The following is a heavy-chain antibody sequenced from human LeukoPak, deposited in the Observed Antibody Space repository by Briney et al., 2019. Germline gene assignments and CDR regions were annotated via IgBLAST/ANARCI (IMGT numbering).Heavy chain of an antibody. J-gene: IGHJ4*02. D-gene: IGHD1-1*01. CDR3: ARGRLSLDY. CDR2: INHSGST. Sequence: SETLSLTCAVYGGSFSVYYWSWIRQPPGKGLEWIGEINHSGSTNYNPSLKSRVTISVDTSKNQFSLKLSSVTAADTAVYYCARGRLSLDYWGQGTLVTVSS. CDR1: GGSFSVYY. V-gene: IGHV4-34*01.